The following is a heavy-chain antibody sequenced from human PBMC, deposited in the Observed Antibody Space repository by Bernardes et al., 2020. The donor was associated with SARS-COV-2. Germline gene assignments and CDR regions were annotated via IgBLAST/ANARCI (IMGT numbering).Heavy chain of an antibody. J-gene: IGHJ4*02. CDR2: ISSSGSSI. CDR3: ARDRDWAFDY. CDR1: GFTFSDYY. Sequence: GGSLRLSRAASGFTFSDYYMSWIRQAPGKGLEWVSTISSSGSSIYYADSVTGRFTISRDNAKNSLYLQMNSLRVEDTAIYYCARDRDWAFDYWGQGILVTVSS. D-gene: IGHD3-9*01. V-gene: IGHV3-11*04.